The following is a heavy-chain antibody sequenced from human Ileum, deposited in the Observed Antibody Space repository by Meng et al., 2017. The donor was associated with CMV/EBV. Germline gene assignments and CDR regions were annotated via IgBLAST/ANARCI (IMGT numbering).Heavy chain of an antibody. D-gene: IGHD3-3*02. CDR1: GFTFSNAW. J-gene: IGHJ4*02. CDR3: TTDWKRSISY. Sequence: ESLKISCAASGFTFSNAWMSWVRQAPGKGLEWVGRLRSQTDGGTTDYAAPVKGRFTIPRDDSKNTLYLQMSSMKTDDTAMYYCTTDWKRSISYWGQGTLVTVSS. CDR2: LRSQTDGGTT. V-gene: IGHV3-15*01.